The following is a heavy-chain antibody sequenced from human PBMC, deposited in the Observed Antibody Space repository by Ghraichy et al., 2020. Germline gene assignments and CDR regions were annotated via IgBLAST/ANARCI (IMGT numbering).Heavy chain of an antibody. V-gene: IGHV4-34*01. Sequence: SETLSLTCAVYGGSFSGYYWSWVRQPPGKGLEWIGEINHSGSTNYNPSLKSRVTISVDTSKNQFSLKLSSVTAADTAVYYCAREANGGINWGLYRIYWYFDLWGRGTLVTVSS. CDR2: INHSGST. CDR3: AREANGGINWGLYRIYWYFDL. CDR1: GGSFSGYY. J-gene: IGHJ2*01. D-gene: IGHD7-27*01.